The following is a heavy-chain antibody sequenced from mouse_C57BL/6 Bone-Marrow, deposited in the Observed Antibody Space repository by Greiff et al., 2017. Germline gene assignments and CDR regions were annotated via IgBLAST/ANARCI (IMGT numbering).Heavy chain of an antibody. CDR1: GFSLSTFGMG. D-gene: IGHD1-1*01. V-gene: IGHV8-8*01. J-gene: IGHJ3*01. Sequence: QVTLKESGPGLLQPSQTLSLTCSFSGFSLSTFGMGVGWIRQPSGKGLEWLAHTWWDDDKYYNPALKSRLTISKDTSKNQVFLKIANVDTADTATYYSARYYYGSSSWFAFWGQGTLVTVSA. CDR2: TWWDDDK. CDR3: ARYYYGSSSWFAF.